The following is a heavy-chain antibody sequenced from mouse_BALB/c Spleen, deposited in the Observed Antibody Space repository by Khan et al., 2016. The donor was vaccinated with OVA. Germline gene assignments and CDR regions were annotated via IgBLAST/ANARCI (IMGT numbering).Heavy chain of an antibody. J-gene: IGHJ4*01. Sequence: QIQLVQSGPELKKPGETVKISCKASGYTFTNYGMNWVKQAPGKGLKWMGWINTYTGEPTYADDFKGRFAFSLDTSASTAYLQLNNLKNEDTATYFYSSPRDFYYVMVYWGQGTSVTVSS. CDR2: INTYTGEP. CDR1: GYTFTNYG. CDR3: SSPRDFYYVMVY. V-gene: IGHV9-3-1*01.